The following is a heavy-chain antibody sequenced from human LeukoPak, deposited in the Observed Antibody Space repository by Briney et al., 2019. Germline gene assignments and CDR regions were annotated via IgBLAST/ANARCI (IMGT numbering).Heavy chain of an antibody. CDR2: ISYDGSNK. CDR3: ATKDGYNFDF. V-gene: IGHV3-30-3*01. J-gene: IGHJ4*02. CDR1: RFTFSSYA. D-gene: IGHD5-24*01. Sequence: PGGSLRLSCTASRFTFSSYAMHWVRQAPGKGLEWVAVISYDGSNKYYADSVKGRFTISRDNSKNTLFLQMNSLRAEDTAVYYCATKDGYNFDFWGQGTLVTVSS.